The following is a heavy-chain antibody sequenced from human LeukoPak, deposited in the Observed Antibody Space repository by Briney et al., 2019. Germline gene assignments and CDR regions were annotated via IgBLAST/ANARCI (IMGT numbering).Heavy chain of an antibody. CDR3: AREGDLYYGMDV. D-gene: IGHD3-10*01. CDR1: GFTFSTYA. V-gene: IGHV3-48*01. CDR2: ISRSSSTI. J-gene: IGHJ6*02. Sequence: PGGSLRLSCAASGFTFSTYAMTWVRQAPGKGLEWVSYISRSSSTIYYADSVKGRFTISRDNAKHSLYLQMNSLRAEDTAVYYCAREGDLYYGMDVWGQGTTVTVSS.